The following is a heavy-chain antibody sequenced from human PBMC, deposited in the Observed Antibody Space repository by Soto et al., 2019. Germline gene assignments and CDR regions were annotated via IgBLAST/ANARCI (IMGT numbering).Heavy chain of an antibody. CDR1: GGTFSSYT. J-gene: IGHJ6*03. D-gene: IGHD2-2*01. CDR2: IIPILGIA. CDR3: ARDCSSTSCQASYYYMDV. V-gene: IGHV1-69*08. Sequence: QVQLVQSGAEVKKPGSSVKVSCKASGGTFSSYTISWVRQAPGQGLEWLGRIIPILGIANYAQKFQGRVTITADKSTSTAYMELSRLRSEDTAVYYCARDCSSTSCQASYYYMDVWGKGTTVTVSS.